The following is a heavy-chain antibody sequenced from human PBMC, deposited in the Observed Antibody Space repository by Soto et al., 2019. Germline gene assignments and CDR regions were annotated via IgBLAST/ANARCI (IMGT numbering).Heavy chain of an antibody. D-gene: IGHD6-19*01. CDR3: AVPPPGIAVAGTYYYYYGMDV. J-gene: IGHJ6*02. Sequence: SETLSLTCTVSGGSISSSSYYWGWIRQPPGKGLEWIGSIYYSGSTYYNPSLKSRVAISVDTSKNQFSLKLSSVTAADTAVYYCAVPPPGIAVAGTYYYYYGMDVWGQGTTVTVSS. V-gene: IGHV4-39*01. CDR2: IYYSGST. CDR1: GGSISSSSYY.